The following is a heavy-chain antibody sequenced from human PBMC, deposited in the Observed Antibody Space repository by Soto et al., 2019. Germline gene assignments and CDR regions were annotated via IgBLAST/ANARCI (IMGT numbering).Heavy chain of an antibody. CDR2: IYYSGST. Sequence: PSETLSLTCTVSGGSISSGDYYWSWIRQPPGKGLEWIGYIYYSGSTYYNPSLKSRVTTSVDTSKNQFSLKLSSVTAADTAVYYCARAGDPFYFDYWGQGTLVTVSS. CDR1: GGSISSGDYY. CDR3: ARAGDPFYFDY. V-gene: IGHV4-30-4*01. J-gene: IGHJ4*02.